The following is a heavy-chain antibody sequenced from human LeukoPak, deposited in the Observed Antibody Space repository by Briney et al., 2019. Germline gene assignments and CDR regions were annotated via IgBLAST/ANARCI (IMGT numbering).Heavy chain of an antibody. J-gene: IGHJ4*02. Sequence: PSETVSLTCTVSGGSISSYYWSWIRQPPGKGLEWIGYMYYSGSTNYNPSLKSRVTISVDTSKNQFSLKLRSVTAADTAVYYCARNGGGYSFDYWGQGTLVTASS. V-gene: IGHV4-59*01. D-gene: IGHD1-26*01. CDR1: GGSISSYY. CDR3: ARNGGGYSFDY. CDR2: MYYSGST.